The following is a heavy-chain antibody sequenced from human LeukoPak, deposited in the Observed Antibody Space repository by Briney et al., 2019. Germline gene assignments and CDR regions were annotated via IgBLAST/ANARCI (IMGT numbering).Heavy chain of an antibody. CDR3: ARTPPPGATAFGVVDY. CDR2: INHSGTT. Sequence: SQTLSLTCAVYGGSVSDYYWNWIRQPPGKGLEWIGEINHSGTTNYNPSLKSRVRISVDTSKNQFSLKLNSVTAADMAVYFCARTPPPGATAFGVVDYWSRGTLVTVSS. V-gene: IGHV4-34*01. D-gene: IGHD3-3*01. CDR1: GGSVSDYY. J-gene: IGHJ4*02.